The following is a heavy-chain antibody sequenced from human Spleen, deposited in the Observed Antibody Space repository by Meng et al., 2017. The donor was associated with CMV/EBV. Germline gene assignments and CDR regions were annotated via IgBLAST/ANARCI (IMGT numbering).Heavy chain of an antibody. CDR3: AKPLRYCSSTSCFFDS. D-gene: IGHD2-2*01. Sequence: GGSLRLSCAASGFTFSSYAMHWVRQAPGKGLEWVAVISYDGSNKYYADSAKGRFTISRDKSKNTVSLQMNSLGREDTAMYYCAKPLRYCSSTSCFFDSWGQGTLVTVSS. CDR1: GFTFSSYA. J-gene: IGHJ4*02. CDR2: ISYDGSNK. V-gene: IGHV3-30-3*01.